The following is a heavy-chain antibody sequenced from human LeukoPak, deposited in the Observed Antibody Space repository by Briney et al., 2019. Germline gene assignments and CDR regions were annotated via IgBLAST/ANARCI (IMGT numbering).Heavy chain of an antibody. CDR3: VRGHRYYYDSSGYYYYYYMDV. CDR2: INHSGST. CDR1: GGSFSGYY. D-gene: IGHD3-22*01. Sequence: SETLSLTCAVYGGSFSGYYWSWIRQPPGKGLEWIGEINHSGSTNYNPSLKSRVTISVDTSKNQFSLKLSSVTAADTAVYYCVRGHRYYYDSSGYYYYYYMDVWGKGTTVTVSS. V-gene: IGHV4-34*01. J-gene: IGHJ6*03.